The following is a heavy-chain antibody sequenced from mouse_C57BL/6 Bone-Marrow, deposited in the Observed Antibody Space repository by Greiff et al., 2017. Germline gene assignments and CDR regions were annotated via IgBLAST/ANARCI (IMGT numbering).Heavy chain of an antibody. J-gene: IGHJ2*01. D-gene: IGHD1-1*01. V-gene: IGHV1-55*01. CDR2: IYPGSGST. CDR3: ASDYYGSSRYYFDY. CDR1: GYTFTSYW. Sequence: QVQLQQPGAELVKPGASVKMSCKASGYTFTSYWIPWVKQRPGQGLEWIGDIYPGSGSTNYNEKFKSKATLTVDTSSSTAYMQLSSLTSEDTAVYYGASDYYGSSRYYFDYWGQGTTLTVSS.